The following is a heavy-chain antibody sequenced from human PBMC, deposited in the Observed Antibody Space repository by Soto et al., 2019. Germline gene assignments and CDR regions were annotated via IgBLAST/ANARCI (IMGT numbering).Heavy chain of an antibody. D-gene: IGHD3-22*01. CDR1: GFTFSSYA. V-gene: IGHV3-23*01. CDR3: AKAEKYYYDSSGPFVPLDY. J-gene: IGHJ4*02. Sequence: PGGSLRLSCAASGFTFSSYAMSWVRQAPGKGLEWVSAISGSGGSTYYADSVKGRFTISRDNSKNTLYLQMNSLRAEDTAVYYCAKAEKYYYDSSGPFVPLDYWGQGTLVTVSS. CDR2: ISGSGGST.